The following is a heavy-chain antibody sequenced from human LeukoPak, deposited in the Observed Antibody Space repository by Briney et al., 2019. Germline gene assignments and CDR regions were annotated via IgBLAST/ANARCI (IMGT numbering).Heavy chain of an antibody. V-gene: IGHV1-69*04. CDR2: IIPILGIA. J-gene: IGHJ5*02. D-gene: IGHD3-3*01. Sequence: SVKISCKASGGTFSSYAISWVRQAPGQGLEWMGRIIPILGIANYAQKFQGRVTITADKSTSTAYMELSSLRSEDTAVYYCARGVGGITIFGVVLNWFDPWGQGTLVTVSS. CDR3: ARGVGGITIFGVVLNWFDP. CDR1: GGTFSSYA.